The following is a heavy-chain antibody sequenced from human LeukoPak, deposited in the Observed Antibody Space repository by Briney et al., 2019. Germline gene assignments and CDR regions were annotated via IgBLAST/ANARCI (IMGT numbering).Heavy chain of an antibody. V-gene: IGHV3-30*12. CDR1: AFTFAKHG. J-gene: IGHJ6*03. CDR3: APDQFLAGSFYMEV. Sequence: GGSLRLSCVASAFTFAKHGMHWVRQAAGKGREWVAVISDEGSKKYYPDCAKGRFTISRDNSKNRLYLQMNSLRHEHTALYYCAPDQFLAGSFYMEVWGKGPTVTVSS. CDR2: ISDEGSKK.